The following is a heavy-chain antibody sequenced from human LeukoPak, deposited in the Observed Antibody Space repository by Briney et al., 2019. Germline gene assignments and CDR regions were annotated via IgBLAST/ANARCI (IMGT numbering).Heavy chain of an antibody. D-gene: IGHD3-9*01. V-gene: IGHV4-34*01. CDR3: EGRIRYPYYYYMDI. CDR2: INHSGST. J-gene: IGHJ6*03. Sequence: KPSETLYLTCAVYGGSFSGNYWSWIRQPPGKELKWIGEINHSGSTNYNPSLKSRVTISVDTSKNQFSLKVSSVTAADTAVYYGEGRIRYPYYYYMDIWGKGTTVTVSS. CDR1: GGSFSGNY.